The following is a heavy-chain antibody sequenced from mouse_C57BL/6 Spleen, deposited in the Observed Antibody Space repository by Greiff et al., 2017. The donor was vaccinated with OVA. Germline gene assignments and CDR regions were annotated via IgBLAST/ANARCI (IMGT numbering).Heavy chain of an antibody. J-gene: IGHJ2*01. CDR3: ARRDGSSYVGY. Sequence: VQLQQPGAELVKPGASVTLSCTASGYTFTSYWMHWVKQRPGQGLEWIGMIHPNSGSTNYYEKLKSKATLTVDNSSSTAYRQLSSLTSEDSAVYYCARRDGSSYVGYWGQGTTLTVSS. CDR1: GYTFTSYW. V-gene: IGHV1-64*01. D-gene: IGHD1-1*01. CDR2: IHPNSGST.